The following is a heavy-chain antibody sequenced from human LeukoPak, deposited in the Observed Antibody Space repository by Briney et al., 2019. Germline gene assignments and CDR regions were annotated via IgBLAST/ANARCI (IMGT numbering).Heavy chain of an antibody. CDR1: GFTFISYS. Sequence: GGSLRLSCATSGFTFISYSMNWVRQAPGKGLEWVSYISSGSGSINYADSVKGRFTVSRDNAKNSVSLQMKSLRAEDTAVYYCAREGHCNTTKCALDAIEIWGQGTLVAVSS. V-gene: IGHV3-48*04. D-gene: IGHD2/OR15-2a*01. CDR2: ISSGSGSI. J-gene: IGHJ3*02. CDR3: AREGHCNTTKCALDAIEI.